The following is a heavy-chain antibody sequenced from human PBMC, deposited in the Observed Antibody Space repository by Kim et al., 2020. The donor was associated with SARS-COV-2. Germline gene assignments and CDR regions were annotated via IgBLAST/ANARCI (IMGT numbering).Heavy chain of an antibody. CDR2: INPNSGGT. Sequence: ASVKVSCKASGYTFTGYYMHWVRQAPGQGLEWMGWINPNSGGTNYAQKFQGWVTMTRDTAISTAYMGLSRLRSDDPAVYYCAREGGGDYAYYYYYGMDVWGQGATVTVSS. D-gene: IGHD2-21*02. J-gene: IGHJ6*02. CDR3: AREGGGDYAYYYYYGMDV. V-gene: IGHV1-2*04. CDR1: GYTFTGYY.